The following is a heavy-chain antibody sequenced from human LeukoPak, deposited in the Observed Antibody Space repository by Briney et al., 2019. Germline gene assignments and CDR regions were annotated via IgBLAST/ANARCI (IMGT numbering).Heavy chain of an antibody. CDR3: ARAELRGSSSSTYYYYMDV. CDR1: GGSISSNSYY. D-gene: IGHD6-6*01. CDR2: IYYSGST. V-gene: IGHV4-39*01. J-gene: IGHJ6*03. Sequence: SETLSLTCAVSGGSISSNSYYWGWIRQPPGKGLEWIGSIYYSGSTYYNPSLKSRVTISVDTSKNQFSLKLSSVTAADTAVYYCARAELRGSSSSTYYYYMDVWGQGTLVTVSS.